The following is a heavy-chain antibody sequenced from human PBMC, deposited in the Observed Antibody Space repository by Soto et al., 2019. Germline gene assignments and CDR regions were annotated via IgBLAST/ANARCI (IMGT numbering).Heavy chain of an antibody. D-gene: IGHD3-22*01. J-gene: IGHJ4*02. Sequence: PGWSLRLSCAASGFTFSSYGMHWVRQAPGKGLEWVAVISYDGSNKYYADSVKGRFTISRDNSKNTLYLQMNSLRAEDTAVYYCAKEGGYYPHYFDYWGQGTLVTGSS. CDR3: AKEGGYYPHYFDY. CDR1: GFTFSSYG. CDR2: ISYDGSNK. V-gene: IGHV3-30*18.